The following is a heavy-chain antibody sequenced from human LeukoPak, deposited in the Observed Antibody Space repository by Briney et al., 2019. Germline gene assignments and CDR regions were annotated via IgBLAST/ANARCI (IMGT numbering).Heavy chain of an antibody. CDR1: GYTFTSYG. CDR2: IIPIFGTA. J-gene: IGHJ3*02. D-gene: IGHD7-27*01. Sequence: SVKVSCKASGYTFTSYGISWVRQAPGQGLEWMGGIIPIFGTANYAQKFQGRVTITADESTSTAYMELSSLRSEDTAVYYCARSLGSDDAFDIWGQGTMVTVSS. CDR3: ARSLGSDDAFDI. V-gene: IGHV1-69*13.